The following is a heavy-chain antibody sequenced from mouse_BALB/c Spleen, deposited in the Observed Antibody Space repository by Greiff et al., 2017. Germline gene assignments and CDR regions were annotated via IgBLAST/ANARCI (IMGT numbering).Heavy chain of an antibody. J-gene: IGHJ4*01. V-gene: IGHV5-15*02. Sequence: EVNVVESGGGLVQPGGSRKLSCAASGFTFSDYGMAWVRQAPGKGPEWVAFISNLAYSIYYADTVTGRFTISRENAKNTLYLEMSSLRSEDTAMYYCARGLLNAMDYWGQGTSVTVSS. D-gene: IGHD2-10*01. CDR2: ISNLAYSI. CDR1: GFTFSDYG. CDR3: ARGLLNAMDY.